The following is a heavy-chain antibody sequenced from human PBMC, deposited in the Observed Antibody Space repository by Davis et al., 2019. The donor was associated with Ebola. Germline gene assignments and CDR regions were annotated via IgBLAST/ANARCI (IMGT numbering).Heavy chain of an antibody. CDR1: GGSFSGYY. CDR3: ARDRGIVGATAPLYYYYYMDV. D-gene: IGHD1-26*01. CDR2: INPSGST. J-gene: IGHJ6*03. V-gene: IGHV4-34*01. Sequence: SETLSLTCAVYGGSFSGYYWSWIRQPPGKGLEWIGEINPSGSTNYNPSLKSRLTISVDTSKNQFSLKVRSVTAEDTAVYYCARDRGIVGATAPLYYYYYMDVWGKGTTVTVSS.